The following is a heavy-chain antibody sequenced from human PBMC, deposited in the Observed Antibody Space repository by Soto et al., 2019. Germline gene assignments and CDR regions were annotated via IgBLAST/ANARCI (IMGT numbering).Heavy chain of an antibody. V-gene: IGHV1-24*01. Sequence: ASVKVSCKVSGYTLTELSMHWVRQAPGKGLEWMGGFDPEDGETIYAQKFQGRVTMTEDTSTGTAYMELSSLRSEDTAVYYCATGLLNPDAFDIWGQGTMVTVS. CDR3: ATGLLNPDAFDI. D-gene: IGHD2-15*01. J-gene: IGHJ3*02. CDR1: GYTLTELS. CDR2: FDPEDGET.